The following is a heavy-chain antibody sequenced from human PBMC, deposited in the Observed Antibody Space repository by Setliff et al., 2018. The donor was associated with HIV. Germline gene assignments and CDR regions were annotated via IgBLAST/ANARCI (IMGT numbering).Heavy chain of an antibody. J-gene: IGHJ6*02. V-gene: IGHV1-3*01. Sequence: GASVKVSCKASGYTFTNYAVHWVRQAPGQRLEWMGWINAGSGSAKYSEKFQGRVTITRDTSANIVYMEVSSLRSEDTAIYYCARGGPLGSWLNFYYYGMDVWGQGTTVTVSS. CDR3: ARGGPLGSWLNFYYYGMDV. CDR1: GYTFTNYA. D-gene: IGHD6-13*01. CDR2: INAGSGSA.